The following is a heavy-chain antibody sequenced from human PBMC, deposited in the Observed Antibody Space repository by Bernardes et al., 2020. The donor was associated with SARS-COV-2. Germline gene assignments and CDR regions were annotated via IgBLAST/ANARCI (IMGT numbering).Heavy chain of an antibody. V-gene: IGHV3-53*01. CDR1: DFIVSSNY. CDR3: AGSGDRRNFQY. CDR2: IYSGGST. J-gene: IGHJ1*01. D-gene: IGHD3-10*01. Sequence: GGSLRLCCAASDFIVSSNYMSWVRQAPGKGLEWVSLIYSGGSTYYADSAKGRFTISRDNSKNTVDLQMNSLRAEDTAVYFCAGSGDRRNFQYWGQGTLVTVSS.